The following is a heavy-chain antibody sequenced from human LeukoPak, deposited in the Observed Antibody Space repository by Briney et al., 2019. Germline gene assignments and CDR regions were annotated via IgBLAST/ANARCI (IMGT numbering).Heavy chain of an antibody. CDR3: ARDIVVVTASYGMDV. Sequence: GASVKVSCKASGYTFTSYGISWVRQAPGQGLEWMGWISAYNGNTNYAQKLQGRVTMTTDTSTSTAYMELRSLRSDDTAVYYCARDIVVVTASYGMDVWGQGTTVTVSS. D-gene: IGHD2-21*02. CDR2: ISAYNGNT. CDR1: GYTFTSYG. J-gene: IGHJ6*02. V-gene: IGHV1-18*01.